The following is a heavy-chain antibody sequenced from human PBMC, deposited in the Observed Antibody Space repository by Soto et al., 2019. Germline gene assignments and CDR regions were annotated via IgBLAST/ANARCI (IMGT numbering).Heavy chain of an antibody. J-gene: IGHJ4*02. CDR2: IYYSGNT. V-gene: IGHV4-31*03. Sequence: SETLSLTCTVSGGSISSDDFYWSWIRQHPGKGLEWIGYIYYSGNTYYNPSLKSRVTILVDTSKNQFSLKLSSVTAADTAVYYCAREPLDGGQETLVTVS. CDR1: GGSISSDDFY. CDR3: AREPLD.